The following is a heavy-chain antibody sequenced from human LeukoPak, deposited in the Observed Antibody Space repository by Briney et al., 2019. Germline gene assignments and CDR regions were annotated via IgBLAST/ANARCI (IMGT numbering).Heavy chain of an antibody. J-gene: IGHJ4*02. D-gene: IGHD1-1*01. CDR1: GFTFSDYY. Sequence: GGSLRLSCAASGFTFSDYYMSWIRQAPGKGLEWVANIKQDGSEKYYVDSVKGRFTISRDNAKNSLYLQMNSLRAEDTAVYYCSRNWNGGDYWGQGTLVTVSS. V-gene: IGHV3-7*01. CDR2: IKQDGSEK. CDR3: SRNWNGGDY.